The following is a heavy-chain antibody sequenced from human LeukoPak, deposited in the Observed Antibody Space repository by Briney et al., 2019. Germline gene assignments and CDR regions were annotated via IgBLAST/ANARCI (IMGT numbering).Heavy chain of an antibody. CDR2: IYNNGST. CDR1: GGSISSYY. D-gene: IGHD3-16*02. Sequence: PSETLSLTCTVSGGSISSYYWSWIRQPPGKGLEWIGYIYNNGSTNYTPSLKSRVTISIDTSKNQFSLKLSSVTAADTAVYYCAREGGAISFIDYWGQGTLVTVSS. V-gene: IGHV4-59*01. CDR3: AREGGAISFIDY. J-gene: IGHJ4*02.